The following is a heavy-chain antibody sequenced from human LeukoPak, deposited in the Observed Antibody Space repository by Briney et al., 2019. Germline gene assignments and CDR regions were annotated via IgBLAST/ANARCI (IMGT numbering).Heavy chain of an antibody. V-gene: IGHV4-34*01. J-gene: IGHJ4*02. D-gene: IGHD6-19*01. CDR2: INHSGST. CDR1: GGSLSGYY. Sequence: PSETLSLTCAVYGGSLSGYYWSWIRQPPGKGLERIGEINHSGSTNYNPSLKSRVTISVDTSKNQLSLKLSSMTAADTAVYYCARQWLVSPLFDYWGQGTLVTVSS. CDR3: ARQWLVSPLFDY.